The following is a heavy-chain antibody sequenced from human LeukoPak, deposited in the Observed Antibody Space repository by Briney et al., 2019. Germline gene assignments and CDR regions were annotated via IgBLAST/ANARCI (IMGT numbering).Heavy chain of an antibody. Sequence: GGSLRLSCAASGFTFSSYSMHWVRQAPGKGLEYVSAISSNGGSTYYASSVKGRFTISRDNSRNTLYLQMGSLRAEDMAVYYCARVAARVSLDYWGQGTLVTVSS. CDR3: ARVAARVSLDY. CDR2: ISSNGGST. CDR1: GFTFSSYS. J-gene: IGHJ4*02. D-gene: IGHD2-15*01. V-gene: IGHV3-64*01.